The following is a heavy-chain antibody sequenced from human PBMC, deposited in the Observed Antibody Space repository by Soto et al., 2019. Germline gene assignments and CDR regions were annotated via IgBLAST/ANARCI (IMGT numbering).Heavy chain of an antibody. D-gene: IGHD3-16*01. V-gene: IGHV3-7*03. CDR3: ARDLRASRSWGYYYYYGMDV. J-gene: IGHJ6*02. CDR1: GFTFSSYW. Sequence: PVGALRLCSEASGFTFSSYWMIWVRQALGKGLECVAKIMQDGSEKYYVGSVKVRFTISRYNAKNSLYLQMNRLRAQNTDVYYCARDLRASRSWGYYYYYGMDVWGQGTTVPVSS. CDR2: IMQDGSEK.